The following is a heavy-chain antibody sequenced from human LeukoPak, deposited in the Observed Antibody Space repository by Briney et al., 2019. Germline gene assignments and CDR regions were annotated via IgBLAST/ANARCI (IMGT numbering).Heavy chain of an antibody. V-gene: IGHV3-23*01. J-gene: IGHJ4*02. D-gene: IGHD2-15*01. Sequence: TGGSLRLSCVVSGLTFSTETMAWVRQTPGKGLEWVSGISSGGGSTDYGVSVKGRFTASRDNTKNTWSLEMNSLRAEDTAVYYCVVGGSPGYWGQGTLVTVSS. CDR1: GLTFSTET. CDR2: ISSGGGST. CDR3: VVGGSPGY.